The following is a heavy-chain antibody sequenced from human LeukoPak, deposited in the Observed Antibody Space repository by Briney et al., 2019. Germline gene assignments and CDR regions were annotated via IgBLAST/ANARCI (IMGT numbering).Heavy chain of an antibody. CDR3: ATAPRGAQNWFDP. V-gene: IGHV1-24*01. CDR2: FDLEDGET. J-gene: IGHJ5*02. Sequence: ASVKVSCKVSGYTLTELSMHWVRQAPGKGLEWMGGFDLEDGETIYAQKFQGRVTMTEDTSTDTAYMELSSLRSEDTAVYYCATAPRGAQNWFDPWGQGTLVTVSS. CDR1: GYTLTELS.